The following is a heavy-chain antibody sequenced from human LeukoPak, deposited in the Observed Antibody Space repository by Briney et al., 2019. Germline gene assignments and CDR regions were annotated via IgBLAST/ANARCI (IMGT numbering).Heavy chain of an antibody. J-gene: IGHJ5*02. CDR2: MNPNSGNT. D-gene: IGHD3-3*01. Sequence: ASVKVSCKASGYTCTSYDINWVRQATGQGLEGMGWMNPNSGNTGYAQKFQGRVAMTRNTSISTAYMELSSLRSEDTAVYYCARDSGFWSGYSRYNWFDPWGQGTLVTVSS. CDR1: GYTCTSYD. CDR3: ARDSGFWSGYSRYNWFDP. V-gene: IGHV1-8*01.